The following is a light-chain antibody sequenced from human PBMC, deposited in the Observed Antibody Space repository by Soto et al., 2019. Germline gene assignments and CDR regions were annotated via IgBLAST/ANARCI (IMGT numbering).Light chain of an antibody. V-gene: IGKV3-20*01. CDR3: QQYGSSGT. J-gene: IGKJ1*01. CDR1: QSVSSSH. Sequence: EIVFTQSPGTLSLSPGERATPSCRASQSVSSSHLAWYQHKPGQAPRLLIYAASSRATGSPDRFSGGGSGTDFTLTISRLEPEDFAVYYCQQYGSSGTFGQGTKVDIK. CDR2: AAS.